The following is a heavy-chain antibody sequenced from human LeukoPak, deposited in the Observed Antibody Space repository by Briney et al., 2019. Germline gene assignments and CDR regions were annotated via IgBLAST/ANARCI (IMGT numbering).Heavy chain of an antibody. CDR1: GFILSDYE. V-gene: IGHV3-48*03. CDR2: ISSSGSSI. CDR3: ARRFDL. Sequence: PGGSLRLSCAASGFILSDYEMNWVGQAPGKGLEWISYISSSGSSIFYPDSVKGRFTISRDNAKNSLYLQMNSLRAEDTAVYYCARRFDLWGRGTLVTVSS. J-gene: IGHJ2*01.